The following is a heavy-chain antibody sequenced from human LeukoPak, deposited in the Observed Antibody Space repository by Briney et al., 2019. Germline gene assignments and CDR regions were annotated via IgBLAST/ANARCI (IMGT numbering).Heavy chain of an antibody. D-gene: IGHD4-17*01. CDR1: GYSFTSYW. CDR3: ASNSYGDYLRFDP. Sequence: GESLKISCKGSGYSFTSYWIGWVRQMPGKGLEWMGIIYPGDSDTRYSPSFQGQVTISADKSTSTAYLQWSSLKASDTAMYYCASNSYGDYLRFDPWGRGTLVTVSS. CDR2: IYPGDSDT. V-gene: IGHV5-51*01. J-gene: IGHJ5*02.